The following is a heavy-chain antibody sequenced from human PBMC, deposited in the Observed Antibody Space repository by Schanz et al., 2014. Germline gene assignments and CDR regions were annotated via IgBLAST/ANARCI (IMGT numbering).Heavy chain of an antibody. CDR1: GFTFSSYW. CDR3: ARGAWTQPPPTVFMDV. CDR2: INSDGSTT. V-gene: IGHV3-74*01. J-gene: IGHJ6*02. D-gene: IGHD5-18*01. Sequence: EVQLVESGGGLVQPGGSLRLSCAASGFTFSSYWMHWVRQAPGKGLVWVSRINSDGSTTIYADSVKGRFTISRDNSKNTLYLQMNTLRPEDTAVYYCARGAWTQPPPTVFMDVWGQGTTVTVSS.